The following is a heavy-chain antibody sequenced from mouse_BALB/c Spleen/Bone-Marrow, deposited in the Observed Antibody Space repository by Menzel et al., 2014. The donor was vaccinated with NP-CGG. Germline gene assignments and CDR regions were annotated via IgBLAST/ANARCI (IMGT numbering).Heavy chain of an antibody. CDR3: ARYDYDVGYFDY. CDR2: ISYSGSS. D-gene: IGHD2-4*01. J-gene: IGHJ2*01. CDR1: GYSITSDYA. V-gene: IGHV3-2*02. Sequence: EVQLVESGPGLVKPSQSLSLTCTVTGYSITSDYAWNWIRQFPGNKLEWMGYISYSGSSSYSPSLESRISITRDTSKTQFFLQLHSVTTGDTATYYCARYDYDVGYFDYWGQGTTLTVSS.